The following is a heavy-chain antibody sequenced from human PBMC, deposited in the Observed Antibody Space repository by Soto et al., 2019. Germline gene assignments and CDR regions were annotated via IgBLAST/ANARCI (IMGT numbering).Heavy chain of an antibody. CDR1: GFTFSSYW. Sequence: EVQLVESGGGLVQPGGSLRLSCVASGFTFSSYWMHWVRQVPGKEPVWVSFIDSYGSSTKYADSVRGRFTISRDNAKNTVYLLMNSLRVEDTAVYYCVRGLGNSDHWGQGTLVTVSS. CDR3: VRGLGNSDH. V-gene: IGHV3-74*03. J-gene: IGHJ4*02. CDR2: IDSYGSST.